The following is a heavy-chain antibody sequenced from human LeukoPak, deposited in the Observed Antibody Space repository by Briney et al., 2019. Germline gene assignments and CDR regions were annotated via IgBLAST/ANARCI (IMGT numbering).Heavy chain of an antibody. Sequence: GGSLRLSCAASGFTFSSYDMHWVRQATGKGLEWVSAIGTAGDTYYPGSVKGRFTISRENAKNSLYLRMNSLRAGDTAVYYCAREALYCSGGSCYRGAFDIWGQGTMVTVSS. CDR1: GFTFSSYD. CDR3: AREALYCSGGSCYRGAFDI. CDR2: IGTAGDT. V-gene: IGHV3-13*04. J-gene: IGHJ3*02. D-gene: IGHD2-15*01.